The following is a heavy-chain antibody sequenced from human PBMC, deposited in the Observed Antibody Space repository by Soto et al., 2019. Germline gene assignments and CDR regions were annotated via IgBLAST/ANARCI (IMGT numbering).Heavy chain of an antibody. D-gene: IGHD5-18*01. Sequence: QLQLQESGSGLVKPSQTLSLTCAVSGGSISSGGYSWSWIRQPPGKGLEWIGYIYHSGSTYYNPSLKSRVTISVDRSKNQFYLKLSSVTAADTAVYYCARVADTAMAGFDYWGQGTLVTVSS. J-gene: IGHJ4*02. CDR3: ARVADTAMAGFDY. CDR1: GGSISSGGYS. CDR2: IYHSGST. V-gene: IGHV4-30-2*01.